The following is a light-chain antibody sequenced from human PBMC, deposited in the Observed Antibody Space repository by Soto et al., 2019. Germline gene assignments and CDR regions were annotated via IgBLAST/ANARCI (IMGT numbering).Light chain of an antibody. CDR2: AAS. Sequence: DIQMTQSPSSLSASVGDRVTITCRASQSISSYLNWYQQKPGKAPKLLIYAASSLQSGVPSRFSGSGSGTDFTLTISDVEPEDFAVYYCHQRQSWPRTFGQGTKV. V-gene: IGKV1-39*01. J-gene: IGKJ1*01. CDR3: HQRQSWPRT. CDR1: QSISSY.